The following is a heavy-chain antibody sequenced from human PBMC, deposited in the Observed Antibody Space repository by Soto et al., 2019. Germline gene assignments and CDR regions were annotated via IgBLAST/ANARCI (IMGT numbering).Heavy chain of an antibody. V-gene: IGHV3-33*01. CDR1: GFTFSSYG. CDR2: IWYDGSNK. Sequence: QVQLVESGGGVVQPGRSLRLSCAASGFTFSSYGMHWVRQAPGKGLEWVAVIWYDGSNKYYADSVKGRFTISRDNSKNTLYLQMNSLRAEDTAVYYCVRSELWLSYAFDIWGQGTMVTVSS. J-gene: IGHJ3*02. CDR3: VRSELWLSYAFDI. D-gene: IGHD5-18*01.